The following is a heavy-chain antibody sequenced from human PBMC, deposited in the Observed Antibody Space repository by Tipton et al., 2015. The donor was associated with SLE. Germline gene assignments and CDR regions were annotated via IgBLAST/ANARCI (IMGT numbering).Heavy chain of an antibody. V-gene: IGHV4-34*01. CDR3: ARGVSGYFSYCYMDV. D-gene: IGHD3-16*01. J-gene: IGHJ6*03. CDR2: ISHSGSA. Sequence: TLSLTCAVSRGSFSGYAWNWIRQAPGKGPEWIGEISHSGSANYNASLKSRVTMSLDKSNNQFPLRLSSVTAADTAVYYCARGVSGYFSYCYMDVWGKGTTVTISS. CDR1: RGSFSGYA.